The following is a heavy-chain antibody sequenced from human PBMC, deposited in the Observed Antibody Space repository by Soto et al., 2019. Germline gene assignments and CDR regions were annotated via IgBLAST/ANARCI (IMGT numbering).Heavy chain of an antibody. CDR1: GGSISSGGYS. Sequence: SETLSLTCAVSGGSISSGGYSWSWIRQPPGKGLEWIGYIYHSGSTYYNPSLKSRVTISVDRSKNQFSLKLSSVTAADTAVYYCASAGIVGAREGAFDIWGQGTMVTVSS. V-gene: IGHV4-30-2*01. D-gene: IGHD1-26*01. CDR3: ASAGIVGAREGAFDI. J-gene: IGHJ3*02. CDR2: IYHSGST.